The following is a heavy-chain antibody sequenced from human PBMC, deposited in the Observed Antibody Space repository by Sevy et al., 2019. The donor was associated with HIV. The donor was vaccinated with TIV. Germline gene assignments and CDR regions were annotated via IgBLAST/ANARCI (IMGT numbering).Heavy chain of an antibody. CDR2: IWFDGSNT. CDR1: GFTFSTYG. Sequence: GGSLRLSCAASGFTFSTYGMHWVRQAPGKGLEWVAVIWFDGSNTYYAHSVKGRFTISRDIAKNTLHLKMNSLRAEDTAVYYCARDLEFYDYGDYGPACMPDYWGQGTLVTVSS. D-gene: IGHD4-17*01. CDR3: ARDLEFYDYGDYGPACMPDY. V-gene: IGHV3-33*01. J-gene: IGHJ4*02.